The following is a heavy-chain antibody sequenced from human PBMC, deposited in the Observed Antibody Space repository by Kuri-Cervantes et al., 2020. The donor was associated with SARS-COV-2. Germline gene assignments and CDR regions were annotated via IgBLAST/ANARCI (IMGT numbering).Heavy chain of an antibody. V-gene: IGHV3-23*01. Sequence: GESLKISCAASGFNFDNYAMYWVRQAPGKGLEWVSGVSDDGATTYYADSVKGRFTISRDNSKNTLYLQINSLRAEDTAVYHRAKPTLATRPRWFHAWGQGTLVTVSS. CDR1: GFNFDNYA. CDR2: VSDDGATT. J-gene: IGHJ5*02. CDR3: AKPTLATRPRWFHA. D-gene: IGHD4-23*01.